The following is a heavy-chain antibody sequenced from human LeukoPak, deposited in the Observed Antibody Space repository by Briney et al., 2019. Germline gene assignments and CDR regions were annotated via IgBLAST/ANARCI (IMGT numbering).Heavy chain of an antibody. V-gene: IGHV5-51*01. D-gene: IGHD3-22*01. Sequence: GESLKISCKGSGDSFTSYWIGWVRQMPGKGLEWMGIIYPGDSDTRYSPSFQGQVTISADKSISTAYLQWSSLKASDTAMYYCARLKPYYYDSSGYYPGMDVWGQGTTVTVSS. CDR3: ARLKPYYYDSSGYYPGMDV. J-gene: IGHJ6*02. CDR2: IYPGDSDT. CDR1: GDSFTSYW.